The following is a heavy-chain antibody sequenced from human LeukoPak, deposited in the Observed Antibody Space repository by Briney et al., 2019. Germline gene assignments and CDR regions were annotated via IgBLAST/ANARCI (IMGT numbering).Heavy chain of an antibody. CDR2: IYYSGST. V-gene: IGHV4-30-4*08. J-gene: IGHJ3*02. Sequence: SETLSLTCTVSGGSISSGDYYWSWIRQPPGKGLEWIGYIYYSGSTYYNPSLKSRVTISVDTSKNQFSLKLTFVTAADTAVYYCAREVWEADAFDIWGQGTVVTVSS. D-gene: IGHD3-16*01. CDR1: GGSISSGDYY. CDR3: AREVWEADAFDI.